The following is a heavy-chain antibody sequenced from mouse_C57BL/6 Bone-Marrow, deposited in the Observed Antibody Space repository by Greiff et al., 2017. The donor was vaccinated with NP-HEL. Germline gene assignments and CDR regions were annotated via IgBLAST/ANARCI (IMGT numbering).Heavy chain of an antibody. CDR3: ARPNFITTVVVAY. V-gene: IGHV5-9*01. D-gene: IGHD1-1*01. J-gene: IGHJ3*01. Sequence: EVKLVESGGGLVKPGGSLKLSCAASGFTFSSYTMSWVRQTPEKRLEWVATISGGGGNTYYPDSVKGRFTISRDNAKNTLYLQMSSLRSEDTALYYCARPNFITTVVVAYWGQGTLVTVSA. CDR1: GFTFSSYT. CDR2: ISGGGGNT.